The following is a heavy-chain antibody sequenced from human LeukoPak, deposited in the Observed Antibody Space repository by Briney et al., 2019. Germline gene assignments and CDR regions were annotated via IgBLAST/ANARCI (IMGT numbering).Heavy chain of an antibody. D-gene: IGHD3-22*01. Sequence: GGSLRLSCDASGFTFSTYAMSWVRQAPGGGLEWVSGLSGSVGSTWYADSVKGRFTISRDNPKNTLYLQMNRLRAEDTAVYFCAKRGVVIRVILVGFHKEAYYFDSWGQGALVTVSS. J-gene: IGHJ4*02. CDR3: AKRGVVIRVILVGFHKEAYYFDS. CDR2: LSGSVGST. V-gene: IGHV3-23*01. CDR1: GFTFSTYA.